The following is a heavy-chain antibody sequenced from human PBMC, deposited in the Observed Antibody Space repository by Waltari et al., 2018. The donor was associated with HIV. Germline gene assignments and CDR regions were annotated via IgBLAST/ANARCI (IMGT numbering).Heavy chain of an antibody. J-gene: IGHJ6*02. CDR1: GGSFSGYY. D-gene: IGHD1-26*01. CDR2: INHSGST. V-gene: IGHV4-34*01. Sequence: QVQLQQWGAGLLKPSETLSLTCAVYGGSFSGYYWSWIRQPPGKGLEWIGEINHSGSTNYNPSLKSRVTISVDTSKNQFSLKLSSVTAADTAVYYCARGLRVGATAPYYYYGMDVWGQGTTVTVSS. CDR3: ARGLRVGATAPYYYYGMDV.